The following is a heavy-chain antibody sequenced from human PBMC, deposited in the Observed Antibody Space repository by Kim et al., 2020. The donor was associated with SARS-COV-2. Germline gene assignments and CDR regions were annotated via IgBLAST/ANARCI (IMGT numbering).Heavy chain of an antibody. J-gene: IGHJ6*02. D-gene: IGHD4-17*01. Sequence: KSRVTISVDTSKNQFSLKLSSVTAADTAVYYCARLYYGDYFHYYYGMDVWGQGTTVTVSS. V-gene: IGHV4-39*01. CDR3: ARLYYGDYFHYYYGMDV.